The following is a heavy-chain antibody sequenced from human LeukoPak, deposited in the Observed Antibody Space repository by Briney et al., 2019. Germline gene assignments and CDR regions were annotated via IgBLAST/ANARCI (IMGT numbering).Heavy chain of an antibody. V-gene: IGHV3-30*18. CDR1: GFTFSSYG. CDR2: ISYDGSNK. Sequence: PGRSLRLSCAASGFTFSSYGMHWVRQAPGKGLEWVAVISYDGSNKYYADSVKGRFTISRDNSKNTLYLQMNSLRAEDTAVYYCAKDPDSSSWYGISYYYYGMDVWGQGTTVTVSS. CDR3: AKDPDSSSWYGISYYYYGMDV. J-gene: IGHJ6*02. D-gene: IGHD6-13*01.